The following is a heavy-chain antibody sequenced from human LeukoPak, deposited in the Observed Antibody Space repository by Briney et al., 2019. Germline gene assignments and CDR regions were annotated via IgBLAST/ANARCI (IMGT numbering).Heavy chain of an antibody. D-gene: IGHD3-10*01. V-gene: IGHV1-2*02. J-gene: IGHJ5*02. CDR1: GYTFTGYY. Sequence: GASVKVSCKASGYTFTGYYMHWVRQAPGQGLEWMVLINCNSGGANQAQRFQGRVTMTKDTSITTVYMELSRLTSDDTAVYYCARVASGNNYGSWFDPWGQGTLVTVSS. CDR2: INCNSGGA. CDR3: ARVASGNNYGSWFDP.